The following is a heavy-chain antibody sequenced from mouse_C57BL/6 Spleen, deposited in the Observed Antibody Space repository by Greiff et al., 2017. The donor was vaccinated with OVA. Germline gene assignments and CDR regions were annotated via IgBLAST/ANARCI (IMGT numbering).Heavy chain of an antibody. V-gene: IGHV3-6*01. CDR2: ISYDGSN. CDR3: AVNLDAMDY. J-gene: IGHJ4*01. Sequence: EVKLVESGPGLVKPSQSLSLTCSVTGYSITSGYYWNWIRQFPGNKLEWMGYISYDGSNNYNPSLKNRISITRDTSKNQFFLKLNSVTTEDTATYYCAVNLDAMDYWGQGTSVTVSS. CDR1: GYSITSGYY.